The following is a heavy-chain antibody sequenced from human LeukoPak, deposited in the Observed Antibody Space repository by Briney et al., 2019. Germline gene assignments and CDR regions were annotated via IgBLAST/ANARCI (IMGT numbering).Heavy chain of an antibody. CDR3: ARDPRRAITVFGVVIGSYFDY. V-gene: IGHV3-23*01. Sequence: GGSLRLSCAGSGFTFDIYAMHWVRQAPGTGLEWVAGIGGGGDDILYADSAKGRFIISRDNSKNTVYLEMKSLRAEDTARYYCARDPRRAITVFGVVIGSYFDYWGQGSLVTVSS. J-gene: IGHJ4*02. D-gene: IGHD3-3*01. CDR2: IGGGGDDI. CDR1: GFTFDIYA.